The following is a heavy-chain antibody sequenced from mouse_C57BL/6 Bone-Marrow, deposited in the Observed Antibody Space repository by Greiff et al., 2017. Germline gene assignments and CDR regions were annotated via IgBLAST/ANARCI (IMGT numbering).Heavy chain of an antibody. V-gene: IGHV14-2*01. J-gene: IGHJ2*01. CDR2: IDPEDGET. CDR3: ASGGSGYVG. CDR1: GFNIKDYY. Sequence: FHVKQSGAELVKPGASVKLSCTAPGFNIKDYYMHWLKQRTEQGLEWIGRIDPEDGETKYAPKFQGKDTITADTSSNTAYLQLSSLTSEDTAVYYCASGGSGYVGWGQGTTLTVSS. D-gene: IGHD3-2*02.